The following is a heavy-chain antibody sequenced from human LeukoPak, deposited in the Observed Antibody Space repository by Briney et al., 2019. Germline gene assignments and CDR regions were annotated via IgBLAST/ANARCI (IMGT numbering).Heavy chain of an antibody. CDR3: ARDHYDSSGYYSLDAFDI. CDR2: ISSSGSTI. CDR1: GFTFSDYY. V-gene: IGHV3-11*01. J-gene: IGHJ3*02. D-gene: IGHD3-22*01. Sequence: GGSLRLSCAASGFTFSDYYKSWIRQAPGKGLEWVSYISSSGSTIYYADSVKGRFTISRDNAKNSLYLQISSLKAEDTAVYYCARDHYDSSGYYSLDAFDIWGQGTMVTVSS.